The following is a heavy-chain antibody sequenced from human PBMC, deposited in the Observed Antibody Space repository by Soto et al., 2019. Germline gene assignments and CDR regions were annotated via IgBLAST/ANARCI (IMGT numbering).Heavy chain of an antibody. D-gene: IGHD2-21*02. CDR3: ARGGWRLFDY. J-gene: IGHJ4*02. Sequence: QVQLQESGPGLVKPSETLSLTCTVSGGSISNYYWSWIRQPPGKGLEWIAYIYYSGSTNYNPSLKSRVTISVDTSKNQFSLKLSSVTAADTAVYYCARGGWRLFDYWGQGTLVTVSS. CDR2: IYYSGST. V-gene: IGHV4-59*08. CDR1: GGSISNYY.